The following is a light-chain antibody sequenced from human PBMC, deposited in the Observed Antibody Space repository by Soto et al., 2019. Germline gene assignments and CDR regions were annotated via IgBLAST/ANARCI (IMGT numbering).Light chain of an antibody. CDR2: AAS. V-gene: IGKV1-27*01. CDR1: QCISNY. J-gene: IGKJ5*01. CDR3: QKYNSAPP. Sequence: DIQMTQSPSSLSASVGDRVTITCRASQCISNYLAWYQQKPGKVPKLLIYAASTLHSGVASRFSGSGSGTDFTLTIGSLQPEYVATYYCQKYNSAPPFGQGTRLEIK.